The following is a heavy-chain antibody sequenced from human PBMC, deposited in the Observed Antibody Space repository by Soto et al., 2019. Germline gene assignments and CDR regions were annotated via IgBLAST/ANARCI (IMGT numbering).Heavy chain of an antibody. CDR1: GGSISTVDYW. J-gene: IGHJ4*02. D-gene: IGHD3-16*01. CDR3: ARGTSGDKVDS. Sequence: QVQLQESGPGLVKPSQTLSLTCTVSGGSISTVDYWWSWIRQSPDMGLEWIGHIYDGGRTYNNPSLESRVTMSVDTSKSQLSLTLSSVSAADTAVYYCARGTSGDKVDSWGQGTLVNGSS. V-gene: IGHV4-30-4*01. CDR2: IYDGGRT.